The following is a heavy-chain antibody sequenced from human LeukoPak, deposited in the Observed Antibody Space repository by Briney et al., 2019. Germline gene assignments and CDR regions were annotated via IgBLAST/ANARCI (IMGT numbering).Heavy chain of an antibody. J-gene: IGHJ5*02. CDR3: ARAAILWKVGWFDP. D-gene: IGHD2-21*01. V-gene: IGHV4-61*01. CDR2: IYYSGST. CDR1: GGSISSSSYY. Sequence: SETLSLTCTVSGGSISSSSYYWSWIRQPPGKGLEWIGYIYYSGSTNYNSSLKSRVTISVDTSKNQFSLKLSSVTAADTAVYYCARAAILWKVGWFDPWGQGTLVTVSS.